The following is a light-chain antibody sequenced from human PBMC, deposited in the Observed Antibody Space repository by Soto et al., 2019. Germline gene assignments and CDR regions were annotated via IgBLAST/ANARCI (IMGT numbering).Light chain of an antibody. CDR3: QQYNSFWT. J-gene: IGKJ1*01. CDR1: QSISSW. V-gene: IGKV1-5*01. Sequence: DIQMTQSPSTLSASVGDRVTITCRASQSISSWLAWYQQKPGKAPRLLIYDASYLERGVPSRFSGSGSGTEFTLTISDLQPDDLATYYWQQYNSFWTFGQGTKVEI. CDR2: DAS.